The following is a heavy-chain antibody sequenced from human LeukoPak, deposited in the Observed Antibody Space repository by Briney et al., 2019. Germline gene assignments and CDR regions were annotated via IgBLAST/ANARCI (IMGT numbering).Heavy chain of an antibody. CDR3: ARDKTAMTRKGYFDY. Sequence: GGSLRLSCEASRFTFSDYAMHWVRQATGKGLEWVAVISYDGSKKYCADFVKGRFTISRDNSKNTLYLQMNSLRTEDTAVYYCARDKTAMTRKGYFDYWGQGTLVTVSS. V-gene: IGHV3-30*04. D-gene: IGHD5-18*01. J-gene: IGHJ4*02. CDR1: RFTFSDYA. CDR2: ISYDGSKK.